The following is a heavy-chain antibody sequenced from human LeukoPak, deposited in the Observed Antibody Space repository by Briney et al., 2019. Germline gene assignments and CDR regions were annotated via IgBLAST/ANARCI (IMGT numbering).Heavy chain of an antibody. CDR2: ISAYNGNT. J-gene: IGHJ5*02. CDR3: ARDQGVAATSWFDP. V-gene: IGHV1-18*04. D-gene: IGHD2-15*01. Sequence: ASVKVSCKASGYTFSSYGISWVRQATGQGLEWMGWISAYNGNTNYAQNPQGRVTMTTDTSTSTAYMELRSLRSDDTAVYYCARDQGVAATSWFDPWGQGTLVTVSS. CDR1: GYTFSSYG.